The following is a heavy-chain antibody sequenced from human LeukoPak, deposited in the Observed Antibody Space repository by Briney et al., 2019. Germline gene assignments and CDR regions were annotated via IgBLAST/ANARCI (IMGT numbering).Heavy chain of an antibody. CDR2: INHSGST. D-gene: IGHD3-9*01. Sequence: SETLSLTCAVYGGSFSGYYWSWIRQPPGKGLEWIGEINHSGSTNYNPSLKSRVTISVDTSKNQFSLKLSSVTAADTAVYYCARVILTGYYGNWFDPWGQGTLVTVSS. J-gene: IGHJ5*02. V-gene: IGHV4-34*01. CDR3: ARVILTGYYGNWFDP. CDR1: GGSFSGYY.